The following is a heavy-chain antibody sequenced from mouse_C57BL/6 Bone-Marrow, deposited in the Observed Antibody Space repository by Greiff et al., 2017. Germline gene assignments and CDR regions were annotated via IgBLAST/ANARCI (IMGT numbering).Heavy chain of an antibody. V-gene: IGHV1-64*01. J-gene: IGHJ2*01. Sequence: VQLQESGAELVKPGASVKLSCKASGYTFTSYWMHWVKQRPGQGLEWIGMIHPNSGSTNYNEKFKSKATLTVDKSSSTADMQLSSLTSEDSAVYYCAPLYCGSRGDYWGQGTTLTVSS. D-gene: IGHD1-1*01. CDR1: GYTFTSYW. CDR2: IHPNSGST. CDR3: APLYCGSRGDY.